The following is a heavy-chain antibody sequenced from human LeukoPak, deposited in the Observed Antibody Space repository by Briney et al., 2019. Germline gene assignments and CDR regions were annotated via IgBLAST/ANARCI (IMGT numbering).Heavy chain of an antibody. Sequence: ASVKVSCKASGYTFTSYGISWVRQAPGQGLEWMGWISAYNGNTNYAQKLQGRVTMTTDTSTSTAYMELRSLRSDDTAVYHCARAVAVAGHVDYWGQGTLVTDSS. CDR3: ARAVAVAGHVDY. CDR2: ISAYNGNT. J-gene: IGHJ4*02. CDR1: GYTFTSYG. D-gene: IGHD6-19*01. V-gene: IGHV1-18*01.